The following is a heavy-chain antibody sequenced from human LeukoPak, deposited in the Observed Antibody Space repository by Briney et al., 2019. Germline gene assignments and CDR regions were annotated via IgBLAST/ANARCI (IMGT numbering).Heavy chain of an antibody. V-gene: IGHV5-51*01. CDR2: IYPDDSDI. CDR1: GYSFDNYW. Sequence: GESLKISCKASGYSFDNYWIAWVRQMPGKGLEWMGIIYPDDSDITYSPSFQGQVTISVDKSINTAYLQWSSLKASNTAIYYCARVGSVTNFGVVSYYFDYWGQGTLVTVSS. J-gene: IGHJ4*02. CDR3: ARVGSVTNFGVVSYYFDY. D-gene: IGHD3-3*01.